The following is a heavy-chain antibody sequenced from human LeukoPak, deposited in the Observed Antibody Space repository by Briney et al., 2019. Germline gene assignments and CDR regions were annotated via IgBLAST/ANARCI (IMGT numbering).Heavy chain of an antibody. V-gene: IGHV3-23*01. CDR2: ISGSGGST. CDR3: AKTRYFDWSYFDY. D-gene: IGHD3-9*01. J-gene: IGHJ4*02. Sequence: GGSLRLSCAASGFTFSSYAMSWVRQAPGKGLEWVSAISGSGGSTYYADSVKGRFTISRDNSKNTLYLQMNSLRAEYTAVYYCAKTRYFDWSYFDYWGQGTLVTVSS. CDR1: GFTFSSYA.